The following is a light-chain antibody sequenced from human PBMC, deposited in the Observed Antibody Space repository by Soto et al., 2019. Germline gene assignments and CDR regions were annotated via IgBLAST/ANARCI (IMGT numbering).Light chain of an antibody. CDR1: SSDVGSYNL. Sequence: QSALTQPASVSGSPGQSITISCTGTSSDVGSYNLVSWYQQHPGKAPKLMIYEGSKRPSGVSNRFSGSKSGNTASLTISGLQAEDEADYYCCSYAGSSTPYDSGTGTKLKVL. V-gene: IGLV2-23*01. CDR3: CSYAGSSTPYD. J-gene: IGLJ1*01. CDR2: EGS.